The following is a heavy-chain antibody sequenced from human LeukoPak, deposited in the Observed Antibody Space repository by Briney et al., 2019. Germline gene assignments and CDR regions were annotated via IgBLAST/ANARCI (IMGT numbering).Heavy chain of an antibody. J-gene: IGHJ4*02. Sequence: ASVKVSCKASGYTFTGHYVHWVRQAPGQGLEWMGWIDPSSGGTNSAQKFQGRVTMARDTSITTVYMELSSLTSDDTAIYICARDRIAPAGSIIDYWGQGTLVTVSS. CDR1: GYTFTGHY. V-gene: IGHV1-2*02. CDR3: ARDRIAPAGSIIDY. D-gene: IGHD6-13*01. CDR2: IDPSSGGT.